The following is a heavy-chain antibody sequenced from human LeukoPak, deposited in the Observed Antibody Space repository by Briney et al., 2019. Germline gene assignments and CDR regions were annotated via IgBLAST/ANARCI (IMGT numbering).Heavy chain of an antibody. CDR3: ARDLGRSGHYLDWFDP. Sequence: PGGSLRLSCAASGFTFSSYSMHWVRQAPAKGLEWVSYISTLSGTKYYVDSVKGRFTISRDNAKNSLFLQMDSLRDEDTAVYYCARDLGRSGHYLDWFDPWGQGTLVTVSS. D-gene: IGHD3-22*01. J-gene: IGHJ5*02. V-gene: IGHV3-48*02. CDR2: ISTLSGTK. CDR1: GFTFSSYS.